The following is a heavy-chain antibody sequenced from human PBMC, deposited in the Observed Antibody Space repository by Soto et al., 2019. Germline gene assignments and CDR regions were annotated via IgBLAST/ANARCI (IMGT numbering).Heavy chain of an antibody. CDR2: ISGSGGST. CDR3: AKDVFGGRIVGSYFDY. Sequence: RLSCAASGFTFSSYAMSWVRQAPGKGLEWVSAISGSGGSTYYADSVKGRFTISRDNSKNTLYLQMNSLRAEDTAVYYCAKDVFGGRIVGSYFDYWGQGTLVTVSS. CDR1: GFTFSSYA. V-gene: IGHV3-23*01. J-gene: IGHJ4*02. D-gene: IGHD1-26*01.